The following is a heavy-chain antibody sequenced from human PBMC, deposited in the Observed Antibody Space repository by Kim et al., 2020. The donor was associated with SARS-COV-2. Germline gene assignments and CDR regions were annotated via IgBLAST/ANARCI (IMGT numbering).Heavy chain of an antibody. J-gene: IGHJ4*02. D-gene: IGHD3-10*01. V-gene: IGHV3-74*01. CDR3: ARDPQRITMIRGVDPGFDY. Sequence: GRFTISRDNAKTTLYLQMNSLRAEDTAVYYCARDPQRITMIRGVDPGFDYWGQGTLVTVSS.